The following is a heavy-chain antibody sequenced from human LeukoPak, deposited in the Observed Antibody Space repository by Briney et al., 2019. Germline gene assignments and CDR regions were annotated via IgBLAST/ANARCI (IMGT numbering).Heavy chain of an antibody. CDR2: ISAYNGNT. V-gene: IGHV1-18*01. D-gene: IGHD3-3*01. Sequence: ASVKVACKASGYTFTSYGISWVRQAPRLGIEWMGWISAYNGNTNYAQKLQGGVTMTTVTSTSTAYMELRSLRSDDTAVYYCARALYYSFWSGYSHWGQGTLVTVSS. J-gene: IGHJ4*02. CDR3: ARALYYSFWSGYSH. CDR1: GYTFTSYG.